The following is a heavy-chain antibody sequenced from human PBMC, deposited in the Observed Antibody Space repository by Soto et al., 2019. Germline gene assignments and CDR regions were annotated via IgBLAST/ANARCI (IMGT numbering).Heavy chain of an antibody. V-gene: IGHV3-23*01. D-gene: IGHD6-13*01. CDR1: GFTFSSYA. J-gene: IGHJ4*02. CDR2: ISGSGGST. CDR3: AKALAAIAAAGSDEFDY. Sequence: PGGSLRLSCAASGFTFSSYAMSWVRQAPGKGLEWVSAISGSGGSTYYADSVKGRFTISRDNSKNTLYLQMNSLRAEDTAVYYCAKALAAIAAAGSDEFDYWGQGTLVTVSS.